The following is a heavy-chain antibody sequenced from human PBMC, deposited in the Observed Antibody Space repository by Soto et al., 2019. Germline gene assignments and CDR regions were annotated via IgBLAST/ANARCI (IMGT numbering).Heavy chain of an antibody. Sequence: QVQLVESGGGVVQPGRSLRLSCVASGFSFSNYGMHWVRQAPGKGLEWVAVIWYDGTNKYYGDSVKGRFTISRDNSKNTLYLEMNSLRAGDTAVYYCATEPPPSGWYKQALVFYYWGQGTLVTVSS. V-gene: IGHV3-33*01. CDR2: IWYDGTNK. J-gene: IGHJ4*02. D-gene: IGHD6-19*01. CDR1: GFSFSNYG. CDR3: ATEPPPSGWYKQALVFYY.